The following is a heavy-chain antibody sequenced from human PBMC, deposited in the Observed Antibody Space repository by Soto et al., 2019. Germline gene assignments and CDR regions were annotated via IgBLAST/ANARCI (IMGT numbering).Heavy chain of an antibody. CDR1: GFTFSTYT. Sequence: QVLLVESGGAVVQPGTSLRLSCAASGFTFSTYTMHWVRQAPGKGLEWVAVISYDGSDKNSADSVKGRFAIFRDISKNTLYLEMNSLKADDTALYYCARGGRNYDSSGYYFDNWGQGTLVTVSS. J-gene: IGHJ4*02. D-gene: IGHD3-22*01. CDR3: ARGGRNYDSSGYYFDN. CDR2: ISYDGSDK. V-gene: IGHV3-30*09.